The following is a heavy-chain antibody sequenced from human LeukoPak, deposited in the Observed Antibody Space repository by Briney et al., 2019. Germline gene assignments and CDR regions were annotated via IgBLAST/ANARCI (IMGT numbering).Heavy chain of an antibody. CDR1: GYTFTSYV. CDR3: ARDSITMVRGVTRD. V-gene: IGHV1-18*04. CDR2: ISAYNGNT. J-gene: IGHJ4*02. D-gene: IGHD3-10*01. Sequence: GASVKVSCKASGYTFTSYVISWVRRAPGQGGEWMGGISAYNGNTNYAQKLQGRVTMTTDTYTSTAYMEMRSLRSDATAVYSCARDSITMVRGVTRDWGQGTLVTVSS.